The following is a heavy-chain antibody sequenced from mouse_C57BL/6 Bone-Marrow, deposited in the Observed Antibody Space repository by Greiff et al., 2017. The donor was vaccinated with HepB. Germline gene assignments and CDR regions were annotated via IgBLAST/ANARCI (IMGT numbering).Heavy chain of an antibody. J-gene: IGHJ4*01. V-gene: IGHV3-6*01. CDR1: GYSITSGYY. CDR2: ISYDGSN. Sequence: ESGPGLVKPSQSLSLTCSVTGYSITSGYYWNWIRQFPGNKLEWMGYISYDGSNNYNPSLKNRISITRDTSKNQFFLKLNSVTTEDTATYYCAREGGSSYYAMDYWGQGTSVTVSS. D-gene: IGHD1-1*01. CDR3: AREGGSSYYAMDY.